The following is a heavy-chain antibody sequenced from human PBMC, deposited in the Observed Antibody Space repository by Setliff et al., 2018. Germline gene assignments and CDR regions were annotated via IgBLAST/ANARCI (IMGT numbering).Heavy chain of an antibody. Sequence: SVQVSCKVSGGAFTSHGVSWVRQAPGQGLEWMGGIIPLSDITSYAQTLQGRVTITADKSTNTVNMELSSLRSEDTAVYYCARVRDCSGGICHRGFHHYMDVWGKGTTVTVSS. D-gene: IGHD2-15*01. J-gene: IGHJ6*03. CDR2: IIPLSDIT. CDR3: ARVRDCSGGICHRGFHHYMDV. V-gene: IGHV1-69*10. CDR1: GGAFTSHG.